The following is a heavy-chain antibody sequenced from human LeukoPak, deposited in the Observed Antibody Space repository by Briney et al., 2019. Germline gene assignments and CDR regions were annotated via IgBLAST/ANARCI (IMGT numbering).Heavy chain of an antibody. CDR1: GFTFSSYS. CDR3: ARAEYDRSGSIYYYYGMDI. Sequence: GGSLRLSCAASGFTFSSYSMHWVRQAPGKGLEWVAVISYDGSNKYNADSVKGRFTISRDNSKNTQYLQMNSLRREDTAEHYCARAEYDRSGSIYYYYGMDIWGQGTTVTVSS. CDR2: ISYDGSNK. J-gene: IGHJ6*02. V-gene: IGHV3-30-3*01. D-gene: IGHD3-22*01.